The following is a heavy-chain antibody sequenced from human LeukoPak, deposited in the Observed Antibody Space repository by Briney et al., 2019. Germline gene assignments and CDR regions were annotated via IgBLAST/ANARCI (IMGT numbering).Heavy chain of an antibody. D-gene: IGHD6-19*01. V-gene: IGHV3-64D*06. CDR3: VTVSLQWLANFNFDY. CDR2: ISSNGGST. Sequence: PGGALRLSCSAAGCTFSSYAMHWVRQAPGKRLEYVSSISSNGGSTYYADSVKGRFTISRENSKNTLYLQMSSLRAEDTAVYYCVTVSLQWLANFNFDYWGQGTLVTVSS. J-gene: IGHJ4*02. CDR1: GCTFSSYA.